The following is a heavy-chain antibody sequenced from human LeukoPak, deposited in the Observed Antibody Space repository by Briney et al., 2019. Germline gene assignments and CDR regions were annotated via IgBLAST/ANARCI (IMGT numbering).Heavy chain of an antibody. V-gene: IGHV4-59*01. CDR3: AIEDNCGDYYFQH. CDR1: GVSISSYY. CDR2: IYYSGSN. J-gene: IGHJ1*01. D-gene: IGHD4-17*01. Sequence: PAETLSLTCTVSGVSISSYYRSWLRQPPGKGLEWVGSIYYSGSNIHNPSLKSRVTITVKASTNQLSLQLSSMPTADASVYYCAIEDNCGDYYFQHWGQGTLVTVSS.